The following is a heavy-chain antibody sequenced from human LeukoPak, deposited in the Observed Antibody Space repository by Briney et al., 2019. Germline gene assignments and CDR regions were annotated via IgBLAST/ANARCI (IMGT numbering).Heavy chain of an antibody. CDR2: ISGSSGST. CDR1: GFTFSSYA. D-gene: IGHD3-16*02. J-gene: IGHJ3*02. Sequence: GGSLRLSCAASGFTFSSYAMSWVRQAPGKGLEWVSGISGSSGSTYYADSVKGRFTISRDNSKNTLYLQMNSLRAEDTAVYYCARGLLGELSRDAFDIWGQGTMVTVSS. V-gene: IGHV3-23*01. CDR3: ARGLLGELSRDAFDI.